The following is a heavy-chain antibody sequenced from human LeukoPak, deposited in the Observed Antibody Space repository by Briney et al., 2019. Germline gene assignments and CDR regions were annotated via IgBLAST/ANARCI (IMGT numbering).Heavy chain of an antibody. J-gene: IGHJ4*02. CDR2: INPNSGGT. Sequence: ASVKVSCKASGYTFTMYYIHWVRQAPGQGLEWMGWINPNSGGTNYAQKFQGRVAMTRDTSISTAYMELSRLRSDDTAVYYCARDQATRGSGSFDYWGQGTLVTVSS. D-gene: IGHD3-10*01. CDR3: ARDQATRGSGSFDY. CDR1: GYTFTMYY. V-gene: IGHV1-2*02.